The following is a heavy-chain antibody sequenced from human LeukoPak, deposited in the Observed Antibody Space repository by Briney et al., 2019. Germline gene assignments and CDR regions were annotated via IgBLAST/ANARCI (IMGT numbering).Heavy chain of an antibody. Sequence: ASVKVSCKASGYTFTGYSMHWVRQAPGQGLEWMGWINPNSGGTNYAQKFQGRGTMTRDTSISTAYMELSRLRSNDTAVYYGGRLSYCSSTSCFDYWGQGTLVTVSS. V-gene: IGHV1-2*02. CDR3: GRLSYCSSTSCFDY. CDR2: INPNSGGT. CDR1: GYTFTGYS. J-gene: IGHJ4*02. D-gene: IGHD2-2*01.